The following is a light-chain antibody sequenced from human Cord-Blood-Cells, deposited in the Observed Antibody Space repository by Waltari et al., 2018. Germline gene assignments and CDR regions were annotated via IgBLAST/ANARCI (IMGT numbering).Light chain of an antibody. CDR1: QSISSY. J-gene: IGKJ1*01. V-gene: IGKV1-39*01. CDR3: QQSYSNPWT. CDR2: AAS. Sequence: DIQLTQSTSSLSASVGHGVTITCRASQSISSYLNWYQQKPGKAPKLLIYAASSLHSGVPSRFSGSGSGTDFTLNISSLQPEDFATYYCQQSYSNPWTFGQGTKVEIK.